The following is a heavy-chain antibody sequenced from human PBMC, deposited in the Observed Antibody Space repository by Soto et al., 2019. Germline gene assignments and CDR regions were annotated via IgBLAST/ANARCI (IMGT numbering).Heavy chain of an antibody. D-gene: IGHD5-12*01. J-gene: IGHJ4*02. CDR3: AKGYSGYDSCLDY. CDR2: ISYDGSNK. V-gene: IGHV3-30*18. CDR1: GFTFSSYG. Sequence: QVQLVESGGGVVQPGRSLRLSCAASGFTFSSYGMHWVRQAPGKGLEWVAVISYDGSNKYYADSVKGRFTISRDKSKNTLYLQMNSLRAEDTAVYYWAKGYSGYDSCLDYWGQGTLVTVSS.